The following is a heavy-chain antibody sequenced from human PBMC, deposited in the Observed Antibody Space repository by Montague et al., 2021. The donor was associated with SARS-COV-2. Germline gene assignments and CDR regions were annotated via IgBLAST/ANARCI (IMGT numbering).Heavy chain of an antibody. Sequence: SETLSLTCTVSGGSVSSDNWWTWVRQPPGKGLEWIGEIYHSGTTNYNPSLQSRVIISVDKSRNHLSLNLRSVTAADTAMYYCALPLGGARFDPWGQGILVTVSS. CDR1: GGSVSSDNW. J-gene: IGHJ5*02. CDR3: ALPLGGARFDP. V-gene: IGHV4-4*02. D-gene: IGHD1-26*01. CDR2: IYHSGTT.